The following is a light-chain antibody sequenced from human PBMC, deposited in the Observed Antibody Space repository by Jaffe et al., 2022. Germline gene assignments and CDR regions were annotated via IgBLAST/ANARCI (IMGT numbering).Light chain of an antibody. J-gene: IGKJ1*01. CDR1: QSVSNRY. V-gene: IGKV3-20*01. CDR2: DAS. Sequence: DIVLTQSPGTLSLSPGERATLSCRASQSVSNRYLAWYQKKPGQAPRLLIYDASNRATGIPDRFSGSGSGTDFTLTISRLEPEDFALYYCQQYETLPPEWTFGQGTRVEIK. CDR3: QQYETLPPEWT.